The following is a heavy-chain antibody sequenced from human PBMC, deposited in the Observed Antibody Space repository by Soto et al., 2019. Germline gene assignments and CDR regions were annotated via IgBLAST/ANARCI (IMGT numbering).Heavy chain of an antibody. V-gene: IGHV3-23*01. CDR1: GFTFSVYA. Sequence: GGSLRLSCAAAGFTFSVYAMTWVRQAPGKGLEWVSAVTANGGSTYSADSVKGRFTISRDNSKNTLFLQMNSLRAEDTAVYYCASLGVGDWANYYYYYGMDVWGQGTTVTVSS. D-gene: IGHD2-21*02. CDR2: VTANGGST. J-gene: IGHJ6*02. CDR3: ASLGVGDWANYYYYYGMDV.